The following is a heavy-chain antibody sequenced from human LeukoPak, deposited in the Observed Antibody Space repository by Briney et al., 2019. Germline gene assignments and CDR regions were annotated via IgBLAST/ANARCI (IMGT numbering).Heavy chain of an antibody. V-gene: IGHV1-69*13. J-gene: IGHJ4*02. D-gene: IGHD4-23*01. CDR2: IIPIFSTA. CDR1: GGTFSSYA. CDR3: ARDGDYGGKTDY. Sequence: GASVKVSCKASGGTFSSYAISWVRQAPGQGLEWMGGIIPIFSTANYAQKFQGRVTITADESTSTAYMELSSLRSEDTAVYYCARDGDYGGKTDYWGQGTLVTVSS.